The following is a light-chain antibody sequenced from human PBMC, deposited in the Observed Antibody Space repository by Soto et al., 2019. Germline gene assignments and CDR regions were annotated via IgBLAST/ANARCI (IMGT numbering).Light chain of an antibody. J-gene: IGLJ1*01. CDR1: SSDVGAYNY. CDR3: CSYAGSYTYD. Sequence: QSALTQPRSVSGSPGQSVTISCTGTSSDVGAYNYVSWYQQHPGKAPKLMIYDVSKRPSGVPDRFSGSKPGNTASLTISGLQSEDEADYYCCSYAGSYTYDFGNGT. V-gene: IGLV2-11*01. CDR2: DVS.